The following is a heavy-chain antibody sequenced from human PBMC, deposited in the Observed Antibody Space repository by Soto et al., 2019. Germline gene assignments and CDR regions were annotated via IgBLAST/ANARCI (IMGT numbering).Heavy chain of an antibody. CDR2: ISAHNGNT. CDR3: ARGRYGDY. D-gene: IGHD1-1*01. CDR1: VYTFTSYV. J-gene: IGHJ4*02. V-gene: IGHV1-18*01. Sequence: QVHLVQSGAEVKKPGASVKVSCKASVYTFTSYVITWVRQAPGQGLEWMGWISAHNGNTDYAQKLQGRVIVTRDTSTSTAYMELRSLISDDTAVYYCARGRYGDYWGQGALVTVSS.